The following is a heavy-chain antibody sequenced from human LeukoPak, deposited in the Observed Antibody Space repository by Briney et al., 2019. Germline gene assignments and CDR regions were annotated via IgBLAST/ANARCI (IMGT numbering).Heavy chain of an antibody. Sequence: GSAVNVSLKSSGGTFSSYANSWVRQPPAQGLEWMGGVIPIFGAANYAQKFQGRVTITADESTSTAYMELSSLRSEDTAVYYCARVLYDFWNGEVWGKGTTVTVSS. CDR2: VIPIFGAA. J-gene: IGHJ6*04. CDR1: GGTFSSYA. D-gene: IGHD3-3*01. V-gene: IGHV1-69*01. CDR3: ARVLYDFWNGEV.